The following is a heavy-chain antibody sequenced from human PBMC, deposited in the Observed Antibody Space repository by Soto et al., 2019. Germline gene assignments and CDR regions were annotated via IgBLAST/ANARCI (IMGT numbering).Heavy chain of an antibody. CDR2: IDYTGGYS. D-gene: IGHD2-15*01. V-gene: IGHV3-23*01. CDR1: GFTFSSYA. CDR3: AKVPPPPYCSSGSCPLDY. J-gene: IGHJ4*02. Sequence: QLLESGGGLVQPGGSLRLSCAASGFTFSSYAMNWVRQAPGKGLEWVSTIDYTGGYSYYADSVKGRFTISRDNSQKTLDLQMNSLRAEDTAIYYCAKVPPPPYCSSGSCPLDYWGQGTLVTVSS.